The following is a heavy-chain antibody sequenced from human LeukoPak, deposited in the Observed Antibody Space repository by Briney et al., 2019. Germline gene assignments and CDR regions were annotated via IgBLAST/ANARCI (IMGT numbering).Heavy chain of an antibody. V-gene: IGHV1-46*01. D-gene: IGHD2-2*01. Sequence: ASVKVSCKASGYTFTSYYMHWVRQAPGQGLEWMGIINPSGGSTSYAQKFQGRVTMTRDTSASTVYMELSSLRSEDTAVYYCARVPAATYYYYYGMDVWGQGTTATVSS. J-gene: IGHJ6*02. CDR1: GYTFTSYY. CDR2: INPSGGST. CDR3: ARVPAATYYYYYGMDV.